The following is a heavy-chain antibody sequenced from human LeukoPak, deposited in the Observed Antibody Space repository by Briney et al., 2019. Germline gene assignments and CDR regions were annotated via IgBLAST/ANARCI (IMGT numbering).Heavy chain of an antibody. Sequence: PETLCLTCSVSGGSISSYYWSWIRQPPGKGLERIGYIHYSGSTNYNPSLKSRVTISVDTSKNQFSLKLSSVTAADTAIYFCARYSTSFHFFDYWGQGTLVTVSS. CDR1: GGSISSYY. D-gene: IGHD6-6*01. CDR2: IHYSGST. CDR3: ARYSTSFHFFDY. J-gene: IGHJ4*02. V-gene: IGHV4-59*01.